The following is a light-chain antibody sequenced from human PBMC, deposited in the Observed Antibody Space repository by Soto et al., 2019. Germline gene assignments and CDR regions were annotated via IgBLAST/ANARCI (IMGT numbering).Light chain of an antibody. V-gene: IGKV3-20*01. J-gene: IGKJ5*01. Sequence: EIVLTQSPGTLSLSPGEGATLSCGASQSVGRNYLAWFQQKPGQPPRLLISGASSRAAGIPDKFSGSGSGTDFTLTISRLEPEDFAAYFCQQYAEAPITFGQGTRLEIK. CDR2: GAS. CDR3: QQYAEAPIT. CDR1: QSVGRNY.